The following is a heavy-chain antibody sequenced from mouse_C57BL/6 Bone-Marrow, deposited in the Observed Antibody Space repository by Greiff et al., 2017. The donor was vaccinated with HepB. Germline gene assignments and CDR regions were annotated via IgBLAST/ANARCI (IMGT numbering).Heavy chain of an antibody. D-gene: IGHD2-4*01. Sequence: QVQLKESGPGLVQPSQSLSITCTVSGFSLTSYGVHWVRQSPGKGLEWLGVIWSGGSTDYNAAFISRLSISKDNSKIQVFFKMNSLQADDTAIYYCARTDYDGLAWFAYWGQGTLVTVSA. V-gene: IGHV2-2*01. J-gene: IGHJ3*01. CDR3: ARTDYDGLAWFAY. CDR1: GFSLTSYG. CDR2: IWSGGST.